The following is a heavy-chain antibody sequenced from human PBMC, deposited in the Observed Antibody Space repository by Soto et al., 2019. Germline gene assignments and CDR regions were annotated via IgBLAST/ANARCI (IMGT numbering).Heavy chain of an antibody. Sequence: GGSLRLSCAASGFTFSSYGMHWVRQAPGKGLEWVAIISYDGSNKYYADSVKGRFTISRDNSKNTLYLQMNSLRAKDTAVYYCAKESPPLKVIAISYFDYWGQGTLVTVSS. CDR1: GFTFSSYG. CDR3: AKESPPLKVIAISYFDY. D-gene: IGHD2-21*01. CDR2: ISYDGSNK. J-gene: IGHJ4*02. V-gene: IGHV3-30*18.